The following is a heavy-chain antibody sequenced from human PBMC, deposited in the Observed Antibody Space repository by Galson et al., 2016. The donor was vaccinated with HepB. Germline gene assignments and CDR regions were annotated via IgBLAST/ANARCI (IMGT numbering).Heavy chain of an antibody. J-gene: IGHJ6*02. CDR2: ISPSGGTT. Sequence: SVKVSCKASGYSFTTYYIQWVRQAPGQGLEWMGTISPSGGTTSYAQKFQGRVTMTSDTSTSTLYMKLTDVRSEDTAVYVWAGDAMVYYGRGRDGLDVWGQGTTVMVSS. CDR3: AGDAMVYYGRGRDGLDV. V-gene: IGHV1-46*01. CDR1: GYSFTTYY. D-gene: IGHD2-8*01.